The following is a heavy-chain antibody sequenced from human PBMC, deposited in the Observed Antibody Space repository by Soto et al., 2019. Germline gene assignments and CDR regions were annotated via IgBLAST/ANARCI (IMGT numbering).Heavy chain of an antibody. J-gene: IGHJ5*02. V-gene: IGHV3-9*01. CDR2: ISWNSGSI. Sequence: GGSLRLSCAASGFTFDDYAMHWVRQAPGKGPEWVSGISWNSGSIGYADSVKGRFTISRDKAKNSLYLQMNSLRAEDTALYYCAKDSGTTGATYRFDPWGQGTLVTVSS. D-gene: IGHD1-1*01. CDR3: AKDSGTTGATYRFDP. CDR1: GFTFDDYA.